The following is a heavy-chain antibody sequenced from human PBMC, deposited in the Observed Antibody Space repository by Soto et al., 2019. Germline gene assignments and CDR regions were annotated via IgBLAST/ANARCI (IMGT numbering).Heavy chain of an antibody. CDR1: GYSFTSYW. CDR3: ARALRQHWPHDAFDI. V-gene: IGHV5-51*01. CDR2: IYPGDSDT. Sequence: PGESLKISCKGSGYSFTSYWIGWVRQMPGKGLEWMGIIYPGDSDTRYSPSFQGQVTISADKSISTAYLQWSSLKASDTAMYYCARALRQHWPHDAFDIWGQGTMVTVSS. J-gene: IGHJ3*02. D-gene: IGHD4-17*01.